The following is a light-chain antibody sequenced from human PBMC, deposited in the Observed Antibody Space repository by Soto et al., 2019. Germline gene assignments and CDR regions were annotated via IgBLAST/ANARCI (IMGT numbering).Light chain of an antibody. J-gene: IGKJ1*01. CDR1: QSISSW. V-gene: IGKV1-5*03. CDR3: QQYNSYWT. CDR2: KAS. Sequence: QMTQSPSTLSSSVGDRVTLTCRDSQSISSWLAWYQQKPGKAPKLLIYKASSLESGVPSRFSGSGSGTEFTLTISSLQPDDFATYYCQQYNSYWTVGQGTKV.